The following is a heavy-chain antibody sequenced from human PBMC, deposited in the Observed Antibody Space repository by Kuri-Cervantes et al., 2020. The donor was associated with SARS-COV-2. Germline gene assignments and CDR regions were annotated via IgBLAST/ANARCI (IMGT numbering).Heavy chain of an antibody. CDR3: TRDIGIGSYYDWFDP. Sequence: GGSLRLSCAASGFTVSSNYMSWVRQAPGKGLEWVSVIYSGGSTYYADSVKGRFTISRDNSKNTLYLQMNSLRAEDTAVYYCTRDIGIGSYYDWFDPWGPGTLVTVSS. J-gene: IGHJ5*02. D-gene: IGHD1-26*01. V-gene: IGHV3-53*01. CDR1: GFTVSSNY. CDR2: IYSGGST.